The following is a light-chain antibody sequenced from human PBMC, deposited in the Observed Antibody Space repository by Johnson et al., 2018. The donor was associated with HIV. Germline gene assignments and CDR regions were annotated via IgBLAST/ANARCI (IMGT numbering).Light chain of an antibody. CDR2: DNN. Sequence: QSVLTQPPSVSAAPGQKVTISCSGSSSNIGNNYVSWYQQLPGTAPKLLIYDNNKRPSGIPDRFSVSKSGTSATLGITGLQTWDEADYYCGTWDSSLSANVFGTGTKVTVL. J-gene: IGLJ1*01. CDR3: GTWDSSLSANV. CDR1: SSNIGNNY. V-gene: IGLV1-51*01.